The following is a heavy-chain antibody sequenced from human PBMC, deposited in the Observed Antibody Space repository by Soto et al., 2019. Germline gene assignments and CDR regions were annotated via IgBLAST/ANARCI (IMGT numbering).Heavy chain of an antibody. D-gene: IGHD3-22*01. CDR3: ARNDKSGYFNWFDP. CDR2: IFPSDSDT. V-gene: IGHV5-51*01. Sequence: GESLKISCGTSGYRFTSYWIAGVRQMPGKGLEWMSIIFPSDSDTRYSPSFQGQVTISADRSTSTVFLQWASLKASETVVYFCARNDKSGYFNWFDPWGQGTLVTVSS. J-gene: IGHJ5*02. CDR1: GYRFTSYW.